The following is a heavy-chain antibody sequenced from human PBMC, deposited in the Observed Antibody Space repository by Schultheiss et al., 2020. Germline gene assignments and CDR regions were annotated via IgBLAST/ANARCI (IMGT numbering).Heavy chain of an antibody. CDR3: AREGVGTTTFYGYLDY. CDR1: GFTFNDVG. CDR2: IWHDGGYK. D-gene: IGHD3-9*01. V-gene: IGHV3-33*01. Sequence: GGSLRLSCAASGFTFNDVGMHWVRQAPGKGLEWVAVIWHDGGYKQYADSVKGRFTISRDNSKNTLDLQMNSLRVEDTAVYYCAREGVGTTTFYGYLDYWGRGTPVTVSS. J-gene: IGHJ4*02.